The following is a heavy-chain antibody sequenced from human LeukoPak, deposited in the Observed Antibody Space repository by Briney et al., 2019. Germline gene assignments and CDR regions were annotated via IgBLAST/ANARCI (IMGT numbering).Heavy chain of an antibody. D-gene: IGHD1-26*01. V-gene: IGHV1-69*13. CDR3: ARGWELLGEFDY. CDR1: GGTFSSYA. CDR2: IIPIFGTA. J-gene: IGHJ4*02. Sequence: SVNVSCMASGGTFSSYAISWVRQAPGQELEWMGGIIPIFGTANYAQKFQGKVTITADESTSTAYMELSSLRSEDTAVYYWARGWELLGEFDYWGQGTLVTVSS.